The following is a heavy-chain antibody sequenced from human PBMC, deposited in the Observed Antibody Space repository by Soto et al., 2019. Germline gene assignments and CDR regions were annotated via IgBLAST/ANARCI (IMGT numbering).Heavy chain of an antibody. Sequence: GGSLRLSCAASGFTFSSYSMNWVRQAPGKGLDWVSYISSSSSTIYYADSVKGRFTISRDNAKNSLYLQMNSLRDEDTAVYYCARDLAGGYCISASCLSFDYWGQGTLVTVSS. V-gene: IGHV3-48*02. D-gene: IGHD2-2*01. J-gene: IGHJ4*02. CDR3: ARDLAGGYCISASCLSFDY. CDR2: ISSSSSTI. CDR1: GFTFSSYS.